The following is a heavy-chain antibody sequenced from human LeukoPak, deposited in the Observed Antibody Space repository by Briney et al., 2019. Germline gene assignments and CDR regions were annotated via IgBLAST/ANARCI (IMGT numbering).Heavy chain of an antibody. CDR1: GFTFDDYA. J-gene: IGHJ4*02. CDR2: ISWNSGSI. CDR3: AKDIRDYYGSGSYYKEYYFDY. Sequence: GGSQRLSCAASGFTFDDYAMHWVRQAPGKGLEWVSGISWNSGSIGYADSVKGRFTISRDNAKNSLYLQMNSLRAEDTALYYCAKDIRDYYGSGSYYKEYYFDYWGQGTLVTVSS. D-gene: IGHD3-10*01. V-gene: IGHV3-9*01.